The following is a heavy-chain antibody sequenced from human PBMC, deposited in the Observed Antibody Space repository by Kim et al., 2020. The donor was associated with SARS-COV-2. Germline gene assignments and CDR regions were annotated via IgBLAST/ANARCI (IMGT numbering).Heavy chain of an antibody. D-gene: IGHD6-25*01. V-gene: IGHV3-23*01. Sequence: GSVKGRFTISRDNYKNTLYLQMNSLRAEDTAVYYCAKVKQGIAAEYLDYWGQGTLVTVSS. J-gene: IGHJ4*02. CDR3: AKVKQGIAAEYLDY.